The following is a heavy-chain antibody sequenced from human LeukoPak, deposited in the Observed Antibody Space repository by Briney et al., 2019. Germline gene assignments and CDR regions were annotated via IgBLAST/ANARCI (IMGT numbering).Heavy chain of an antibody. CDR2: ISAYNGNT. CDR1: GYTFTSYG. Sequence: ASVKVSCKASGYTFTSYGISWVRQAPGQGLEWMGWISAYNGNTNYAQKLQGRVTMTTDTSTSTAYMELRSRRSDDTAVYYCARHYSSSWKGKFDYWGQGTLVTVSS. D-gene: IGHD6-13*01. V-gene: IGHV1-18*04. CDR3: ARHYSSSWKGKFDY. J-gene: IGHJ4*02.